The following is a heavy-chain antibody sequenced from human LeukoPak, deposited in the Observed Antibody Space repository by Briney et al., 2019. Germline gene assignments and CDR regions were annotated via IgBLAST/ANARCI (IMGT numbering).Heavy chain of an antibody. CDR2: ISGSGGST. CDR1: GFTFSSYA. CDR3: AKAGVAARQRAFYFDY. D-gene: IGHD6-6*01. V-gene: IGHV3-23*01. J-gene: IGHJ4*02. Sequence: GGSLRLSCAASGFTFSSYAMSWVRQAPGKGLEWVPAISGSGGSTYYADSVKGRFTISRDNSKNTLYLQMNSLRAEDTAVYYCAKAGVAARQRAFYFDYWGQGTLVTVSS.